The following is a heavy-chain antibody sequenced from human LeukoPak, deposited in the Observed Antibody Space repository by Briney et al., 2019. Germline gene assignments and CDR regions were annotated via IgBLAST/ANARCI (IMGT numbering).Heavy chain of an antibody. CDR2: ISSGGET. Sequence: PGGSLRLSCAASGFTVSSNYMSWVRQAPGKGLEWVSVISSGGETYYADSVKGRFTISRHNSKNTVYLHMSSLRIEDTAVYYCARGVQSEPWGRGTLVTVSS. J-gene: IGHJ5*02. CDR3: ARGVQSEP. V-gene: IGHV3-53*04. CDR1: GFTVSSNY.